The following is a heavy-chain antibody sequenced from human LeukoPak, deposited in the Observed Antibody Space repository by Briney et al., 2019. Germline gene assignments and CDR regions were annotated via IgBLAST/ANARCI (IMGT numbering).Heavy chain of an antibody. D-gene: IGHD3-22*01. J-gene: IGHJ4*02. V-gene: IGHV3-30*18. CDR2: ISYDGSNK. Sequence: GGSLRLSCAASGFTFSSYGMHSVRQAPGKGLERVAVISYDGSNKYYADSVKGRFTISRDNSKNTLYLQMNSLRAEDTAVYYCAKDGGPLYDSSGYYYYGPDYWGQGTLVTVSS. CDR3: AKDGGPLYDSSGYYYYGPDY. CDR1: GFTFSSYG.